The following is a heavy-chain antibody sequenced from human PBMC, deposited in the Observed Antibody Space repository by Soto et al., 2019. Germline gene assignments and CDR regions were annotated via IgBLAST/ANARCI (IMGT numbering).Heavy chain of an antibody. V-gene: IGHV1-18*01. CDR2: TSAYNGNT. D-gene: IGHD3-22*01. J-gene: IGHJ5*02. Sequence: ASVKVSCKASGYTFTSYGISWVRQAPGQGLEWMGWTSAYNGNTNYAQKLQGRVTMTTDTSTSTAYMELRSLRSDDTAVYYCARERYNYVSSGYLYPPGWFDPWGQGTLVTVSS. CDR3: ARERYNYVSSGYLYPPGWFDP. CDR1: GYTFTSYG.